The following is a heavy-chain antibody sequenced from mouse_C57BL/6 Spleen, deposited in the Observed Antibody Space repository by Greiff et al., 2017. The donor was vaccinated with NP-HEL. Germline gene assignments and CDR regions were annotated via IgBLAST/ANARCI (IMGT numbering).Heavy chain of an antibody. CDR1: GFTFSSYG. D-gene: IGHD1-1*01. Sequence: DVQLVESGGDLVKPGGSLKLSCAASGFTFSSYGMSWVRQTPDKRLEWVATISSGGSYTYYPDSVKGRFTISRDNAKNTLYLQMSSLKSEDTAMYYCARQEGYYGSSYSWFAYWGQGTLVTVSA. J-gene: IGHJ3*01. CDR3: ARQEGYYGSSYSWFAY. V-gene: IGHV5-6*01. CDR2: ISSGGSYT.